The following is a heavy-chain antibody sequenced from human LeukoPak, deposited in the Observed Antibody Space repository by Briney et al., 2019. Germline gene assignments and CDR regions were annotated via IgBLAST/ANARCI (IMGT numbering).Heavy chain of an antibody. CDR1: GFTVSRGY. CDR3: AKGYNYAYEY. V-gene: IGHV3-53*01. Sequence: PGGPLRLSGAASGFTVSRGYMSWVRQAPGKGLEWVSLIYSGGSTYYAASVKGRFTISRDNSKNTLYLQMNSLRPEDTAVYYCAKGYNYAYEYWGQGTLVTVSS. CDR2: IYSGGST. D-gene: IGHD5-18*01. J-gene: IGHJ4*02.